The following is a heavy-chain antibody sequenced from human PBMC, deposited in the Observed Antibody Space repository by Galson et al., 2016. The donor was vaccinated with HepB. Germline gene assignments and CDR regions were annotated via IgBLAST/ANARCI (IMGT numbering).Heavy chain of an antibody. D-gene: IGHD6-6*01. CDR2: ISYSGST. CDR3: ARALEYRDAGSPYNWFEP. Sequence: ETLSLTCTVSGGSISSTSNHSWGWIRQSPGKGLEWIGSISYSGSTHYSPSPKSRVTISGDTSKNQFYLKLNSMSAADTAVYYCARALEYRDAGSPYNWFEPWGQGTLVTVSS. J-gene: IGHJ5*02. CDR1: GGSISSTSNHS. V-gene: IGHV4-39*01.